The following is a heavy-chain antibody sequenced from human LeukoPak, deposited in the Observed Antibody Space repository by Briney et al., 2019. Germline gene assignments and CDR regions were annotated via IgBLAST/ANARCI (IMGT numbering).Heavy chain of an antibody. CDR3: AKHYPYIAVVVPAAKGNAFDI. CDR2: IGGSGGST. J-gene: IGHJ3*02. V-gene: IGHV3-23*01. D-gene: IGHD2-2*01. CDR1: GFTFSSYA. Sequence: GGSLRLSCAASGFTFSSYAMSWVRQAPGKGLEWVSAIGGSGGSTYYADSVKGRFTISRDNSKNTLYLQMNSLRAEDTAVYYCAKHYPYIAVVVPAAKGNAFDIWGQGTMVTVSS.